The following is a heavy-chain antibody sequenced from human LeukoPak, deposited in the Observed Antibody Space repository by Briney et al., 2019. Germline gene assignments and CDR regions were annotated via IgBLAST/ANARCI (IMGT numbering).Heavy chain of an antibody. Sequence: GASVKVSCKVSGYTLTELSMRWVRQAPGKGLEWMGGFDPEDGETIYAQKFQGRVTMAEDTSTDTAYMELSSLRSEDTAVYYCATDPGGSGSYIGDYWGQGTLVTVSS. CDR3: ATDPGGSGSYIGDY. J-gene: IGHJ4*02. V-gene: IGHV1-24*01. CDR2: FDPEDGET. D-gene: IGHD3-10*01. CDR1: GYTLTELS.